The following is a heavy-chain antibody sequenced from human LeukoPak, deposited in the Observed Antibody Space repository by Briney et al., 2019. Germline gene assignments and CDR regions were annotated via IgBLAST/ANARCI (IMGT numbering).Heavy chain of an antibody. V-gene: IGHV4-34*01. Sequence: PSETLSLTCAVYGGSFGGYYWSWIRQPPGKGLEWIGEINHSGSTNYNPSLKSRVTISVDTSKNQFSLKLSSVTAADTAVYYCARGQSNSSGYCSGGSCYFFDYWGQGTLVTVSS. D-gene: IGHD2-15*01. CDR1: GGSFGGYY. J-gene: IGHJ4*02. CDR3: ARGQSNSSGYCSGGSCYFFDY. CDR2: INHSGST.